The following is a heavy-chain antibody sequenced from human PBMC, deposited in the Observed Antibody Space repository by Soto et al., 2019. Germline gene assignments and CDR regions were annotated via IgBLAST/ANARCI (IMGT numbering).Heavy chain of an antibody. CDR2: IIPIFGTA. CDR3: ARDIAARLIPDAFDI. CDR1: GGTFSSYA. Sequence: SVKVSCKASGGTFSSYAISWVRQAPGQGLEWMGGIIPIFGTANYAQKFQGRVTITADESTSTAYMELSSLRSEDTAVYYCARDIAARLIPDAFDIWGQGTMVTISS. J-gene: IGHJ3*02. V-gene: IGHV1-69*13. D-gene: IGHD6-6*01.